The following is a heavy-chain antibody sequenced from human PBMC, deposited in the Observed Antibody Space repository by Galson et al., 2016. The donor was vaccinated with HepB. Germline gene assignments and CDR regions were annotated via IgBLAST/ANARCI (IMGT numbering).Heavy chain of an antibody. D-gene: IGHD2-2*01. CDR1: GFSFSTYG. V-gene: IGHV3-30*03. CDR2: ISPDGSII. CDR3: AGAVEDAFDI. J-gene: IGHJ3*02. Sequence: SLRLSCAASGFSFSTYGMHWVRQAPGKGLEWVAVISPDGSIIHSADSVKGRFTISRDNSKTTLFLQMNSLRDEDTAVYYCAGAVEDAFDIWGQGTMVTVSS.